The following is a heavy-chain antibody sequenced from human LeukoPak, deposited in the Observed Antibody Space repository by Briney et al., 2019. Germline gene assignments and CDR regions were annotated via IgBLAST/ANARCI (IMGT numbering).Heavy chain of an antibody. Sequence: PGGSLRLSCAASGFTFTSTSMNWVRQAPGKGLEWISYISSSSRTVHYADSVKGRFTISRDNAKNSLYLQMNSLRDEDTAVYYCARARDGSYDYWVQGTLVTVSS. D-gene: IGHD1-26*01. CDR3: ARARDGSYDY. J-gene: IGHJ4*02. CDR2: ISSSSRTV. CDR1: GFTFTSTS. V-gene: IGHV3-48*02.